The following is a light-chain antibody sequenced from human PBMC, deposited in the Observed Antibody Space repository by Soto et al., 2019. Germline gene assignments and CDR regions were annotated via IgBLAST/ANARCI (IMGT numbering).Light chain of an antibody. Sequence: EIVLTQSPGTLSLSPGDRATLSCRASQSVYSSYLAWYQQKPGQAPRLLIYAASRRATGIPDRFSGSGSGTDFTLTISRLEPEDSAVYYCQQYGRSPRVLFTFGPGTKVDIK. CDR1: QSVYSSY. V-gene: IGKV3-20*01. CDR3: QQYGRSPRVLFT. CDR2: AAS. J-gene: IGKJ3*01.